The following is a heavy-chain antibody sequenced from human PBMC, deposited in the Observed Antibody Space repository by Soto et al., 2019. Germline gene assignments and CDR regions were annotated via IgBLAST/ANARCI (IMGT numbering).Heavy chain of an antibody. J-gene: IGHJ6*02. V-gene: IGHV3-74*01. D-gene: IGHD3-16*02. CDR1: GFTFSSYW. CDR3: ASDGPYYDYVWGSYRYTGSYYGMGV. Sequence: EVQLVESGGGLVQPGGSLRLSCAASGFTFSSYWMHWVRQAPGKGLVWVSRINSDGSSTSYADSVKGRFTISRDNAKNTLYLLMNSVRAEDTAVYCCASDGPYYDYVWGSYRYTGSYYGMGVWGQGTTVTVSS. CDR2: INSDGSST.